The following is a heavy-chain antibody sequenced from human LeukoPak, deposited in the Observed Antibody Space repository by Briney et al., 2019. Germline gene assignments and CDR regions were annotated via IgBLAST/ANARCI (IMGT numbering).Heavy chain of an antibody. D-gene: IGHD3-22*01. CDR2: INPSSGSP. CDR3: ARTLVVVMYYGMDV. CDR1: GYTFTSYY. V-gene: IGHV1-46*01. J-gene: IGHJ6*02. Sequence: ASVKVSCKASGYTFTSYYMHWVRQAPGQGLEWMGIINPSSGSPNYAQIFQGRVTMTRDTSTSTVYMELSSLRAEDTAVYYCARTLVVVMYYGMDVWGQGTTVTDSS.